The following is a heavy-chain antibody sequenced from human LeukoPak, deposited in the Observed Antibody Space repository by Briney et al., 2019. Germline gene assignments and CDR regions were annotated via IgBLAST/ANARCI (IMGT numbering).Heavy chain of an antibody. Sequence: ASVKVSCKASGYPFTSFYMHWVRQVPGQGLEWMGIINPSDGSTTYAQKFQGRVSMTRDMSTSTVYMELSSLRSEDTAVYYCARGGAPPHYYDKTGLWPPYFDSWSQGALVTVSS. D-gene: IGHD3-22*01. CDR3: ARGGAPPHYYDKTGLWPPYFDS. CDR1: GYPFTSFY. J-gene: IGHJ4*02. CDR2: INPSDGST. V-gene: IGHV1-46*01.